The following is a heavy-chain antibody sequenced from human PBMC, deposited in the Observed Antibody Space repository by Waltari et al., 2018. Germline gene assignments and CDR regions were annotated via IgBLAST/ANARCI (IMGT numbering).Heavy chain of an antibody. V-gene: IGHV5-51*01. CDR3: ARQRDCSGGSCYGMDV. D-gene: IGHD2-15*01. CDR2: IDPGESDT. Sequence: EVQLVQSGAEVKKPGESLKISCKGSGYSFTSYWIGWVRQMPGKGLEWMGSIDPGESDTRYSPSFQGKVTISADKSISTAYLQWSSLKASDTAMYYCARQRDCSGGSCYGMDVWGQGTTVTVSS. J-gene: IGHJ6*02. CDR1: GYSFTSYW.